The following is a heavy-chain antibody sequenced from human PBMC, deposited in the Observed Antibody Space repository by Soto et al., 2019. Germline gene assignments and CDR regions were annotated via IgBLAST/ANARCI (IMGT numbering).Heavy chain of an antibody. CDR2: IYPGDSDT. CDR1: GYTFTNYW. V-gene: IGHV5-51*01. J-gene: IGHJ6*02. CDR3: AASIFYYGMDV. Sequence: ESLKISCKGSGYTFTNYWFGWVRQMPGKGLEWMGIIYPGDSDTKYNPSFQGQVTISADKSITTTYLRWTSLKASDTAIYYCAASIFYYGMDVWGHGTTVTNSS.